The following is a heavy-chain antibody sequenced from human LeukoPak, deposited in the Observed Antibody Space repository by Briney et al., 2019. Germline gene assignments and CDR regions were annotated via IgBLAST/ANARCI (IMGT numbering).Heavy chain of an antibody. J-gene: IGHJ4*02. D-gene: IGHD3-16*01. V-gene: IGHV3-23*01. CDR1: GFIIHSHA. Sequence: GGSLRLSCAASGFIIHSHAMSWVRQAPGKGLEWVSAISGSGGSTFYADSVRGRFIISRDNSKNTVYLQMNSLRAEDTALYYCAKDNDYTYNCFDYWGQGTLVTVSS. CDR3: AKDNDYTYNCFDY. CDR2: ISGSGGST.